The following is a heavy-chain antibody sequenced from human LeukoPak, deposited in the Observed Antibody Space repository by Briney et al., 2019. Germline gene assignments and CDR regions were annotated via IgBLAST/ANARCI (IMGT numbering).Heavy chain of an antibody. Sequence: SETLSLTCTVSGGSISSYYWSWIRQPAGKGLEWIGRMYASGSTNYNPSLKSRVTMSVDTSKNQLSMKLTSVTAADTAVYYCARGIGLFTHFDYWGQGTLVTVSS. D-gene: IGHD3/OR15-3a*01. V-gene: IGHV4-4*07. CDR3: ARGIGLFTHFDY. CDR2: MYASGST. J-gene: IGHJ4*02. CDR1: GGSISSYY.